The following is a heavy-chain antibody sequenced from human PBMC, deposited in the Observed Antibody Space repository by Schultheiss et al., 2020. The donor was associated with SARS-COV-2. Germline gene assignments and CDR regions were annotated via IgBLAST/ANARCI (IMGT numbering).Heavy chain of an antibody. CDR3: ARLNIAVAGHYFDY. D-gene: IGHD6-19*01. CDR1: GGSISSSNW. Sequence: SETLSLTCAVSGGSISSSNWWSWVRQPPGKGLEWIGYIYYSGSTYYNPSLKSRVTISVDTSKNQFSLKLSSVTAADTAVYYCARLNIAVAGHYFDYWGQGTLVTVSS. J-gene: IGHJ4*02. CDR2: IYYSGST. V-gene: IGHV4-4*02.